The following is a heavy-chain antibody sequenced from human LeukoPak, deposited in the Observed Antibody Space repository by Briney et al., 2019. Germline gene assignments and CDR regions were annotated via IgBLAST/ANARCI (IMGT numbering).Heavy chain of an antibody. CDR2: IYYSGST. CDR3: ARAAPNYGSPPSYMDV. D-gene: IGHD4-17*01. J-gene: IGHJ6*03. V-gene: IGHV4-59*01. Sequence: SETLSLTCTVSGGSISSYYWSWIRQPPGKGLKWIGYIYYSGSTNYNPSLKSRVTISVDTSKNQFSLKLSSVTAADTAVYYCARAAPNYGSPPSYMDVWGKGTTVTVSS. CDR1: GGSISSYY.